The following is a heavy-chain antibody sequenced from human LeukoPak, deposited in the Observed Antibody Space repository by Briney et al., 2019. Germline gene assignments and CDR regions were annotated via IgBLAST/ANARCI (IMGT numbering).Heavy chain of an antibody. CDR2: IYSGGST. J-gene: IGHJ6*02. CDR3: ARARYAYYYYGMDV. D-gene: IGHD3-9*01. V-gene: IGHV3-53*01. CDR1: GFTVSSNY. Sequence: PGGSLRLSCAASGFTVSSNYMSWVRQAPGKGLEWVSVIYSGGSTYYADSVKGRFTISRDNSKNTLYLQMNSLRAEDTAVYYCARARYAYYYYGMDVWGQGTTVTVSS.